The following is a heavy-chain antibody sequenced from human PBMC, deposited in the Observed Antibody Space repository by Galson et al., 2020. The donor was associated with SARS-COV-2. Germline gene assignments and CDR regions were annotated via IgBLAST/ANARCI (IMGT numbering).Heavy chain of an antibody. CDR2: IYSEGSST. D-gene: IGHD7-27*01. CDR1: GFTFSSHW. V-gene: IGHV3-74*01. Sequence: ALHGESPKISCAAPGFTFSSHWKHWVRQAPGKGLVWVSRIYSEGSSTSYADSVKGRFTISGDNAKNTLYLQMNSLRAEDTAVYYCARGDMGNDYFDYWGQGTLVTVSS. J-gene: IGHJ4*02. CDR3: ARGDMGNDYFDY.